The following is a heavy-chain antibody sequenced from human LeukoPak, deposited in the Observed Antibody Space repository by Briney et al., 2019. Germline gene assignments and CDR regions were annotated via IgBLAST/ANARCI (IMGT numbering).Heavy chain of an antibody. V-gene: IGHV4-39*01. CDR3: ATLGLWFGELSSPYYFDS. CDR1: SGSLRSSSYY. CDR2: IYPSGTI. D-gene: IGHD3-10*01. Sequence: SETLSLTCTVASGSLRSSSYYWGWIRQPPGKGLEWIGNIYPSGTIDYNPSLKSRSFIFVDRSKNQFSLKLRSVTAADTAVYYCATLGLWFGELSSPYYFDSWGQGVPVTVSS. J-gene: IGHJ4*02.